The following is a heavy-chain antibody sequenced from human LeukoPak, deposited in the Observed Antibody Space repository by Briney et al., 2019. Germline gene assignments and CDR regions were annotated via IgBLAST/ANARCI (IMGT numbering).Heavy chain of an antibody. V-gene: IGHV3-7*01. CDR2: INQDGSQK. Sequence: GGSLRLSCAASGFTFTTYWMGWVRQAPGKGPEWVANINQDGSQKYYVDSVKGRFTISRDNSKNTLYLQMNSLRAEDTAVYYCARDFYYDSSGYPKNWFDPWGQGTLVTVSS. CDR3: ARDFYYDSSGYPKNWFDP. J-gene: IGHJ5*02. D-gene: IGHD3-22*01. CDR1: GFTFTTYW.